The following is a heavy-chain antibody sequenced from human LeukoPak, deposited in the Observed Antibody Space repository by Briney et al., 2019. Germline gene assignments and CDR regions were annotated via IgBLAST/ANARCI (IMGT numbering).Heavy chain of an antibody. V-gene: IGHV5-51*01. CDR3: AADSGGYYEAARYFDY. CDR2: IYPGDSDT. CDR1: GYSFTSYW. J-gene: IGHJ4*02. D-gene: IGHD1-26*01. Sequence: GESLKISCKGSGYSFTSYWIGWVRQMPGKGLEWMGIIYPGDSDTRYSPSFQGQVTISADKSISTAYLQWSSLKASDTAMYYCAADSGGYYEAARYFDYWGQGTLVTVSS.